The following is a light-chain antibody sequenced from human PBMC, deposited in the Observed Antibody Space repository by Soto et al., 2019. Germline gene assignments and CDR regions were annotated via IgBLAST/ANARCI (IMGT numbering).Light chain of an antibody. V-gene: IGKV3-15*01. Sequence: ETVMTQSPATLSVSPGGRATLSCRASQSISDTLAWYQQKPGQAPRLLIHGASTRATGFPARFSGSGSGTDFTLTISSLQSEDFAIYYCQQYNKWPWTFGQGTKV. CDR2: GAS. CDR1: QSISDT. J-gene: IGKJ1*01. CDR3: QQYNKWPWT.